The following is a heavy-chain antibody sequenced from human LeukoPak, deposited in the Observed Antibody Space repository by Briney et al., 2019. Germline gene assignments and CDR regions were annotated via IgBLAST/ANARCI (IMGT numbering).Heavy chain of an antibody. CDR1: GGSFSGYY. J-gene: IGHJ6*03. D-gene: IGHD4-11*01. CDR3: ARGRVSSSTWHSTYYYYFYMDV. V-gene: IGHV4-59*01. Sequence: ETLSLTCAVYGGSFSGYYWSWIRQPPGKGLEWVGYIDHTGTTNYNPSLNSRVTISRDTSKNHFSLQLSSVTAADTAVYFCARGRVSSSTWHSTYYYYFYMDVWGKGTTVTVSS. CDR2: IDHTGTT.